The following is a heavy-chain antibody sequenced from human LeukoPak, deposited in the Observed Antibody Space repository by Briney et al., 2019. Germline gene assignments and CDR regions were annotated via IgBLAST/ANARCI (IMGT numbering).Heavy chain of an antibody. CDR3: AKEDWLGFDY. Sequence: GGSLRLSCAASGFTFSSYAMSWVRQAPGKGLEWVSVVSSSSGNTYNADSVKGRFTISRDNSKNTLYLQMNSLRAEDTAVYYRAKEDWLGFDYWGQGTLVTVSS. CDR2: VSSSSGNT. D-gene: IGHD3/OR15-3a*01. V-gene: IGHV3-23*01. CDR1: GFTFSSYA. J-gene: IGHJ4*02.